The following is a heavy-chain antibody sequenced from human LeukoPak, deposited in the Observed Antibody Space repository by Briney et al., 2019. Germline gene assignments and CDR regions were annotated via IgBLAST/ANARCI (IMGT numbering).Heavy chain of an antibody. CDR1: GFTFGSYG. J-gene: IGHJ1*01. CDR2: ITPNADST. CDR3: AIMHGYYDGSGYWVQ. Sequence: GGSLRLSCAASGFTFGSYGMSWVRQAPGKGLEWVSFITPNADSTSYADSVEGRFTFSRDNPRNTLYMQMNSLRDEDTAVYYCAIMHGYYDGSGYWVQWGQGTLVTVSS. V-gene: IGHV3-23*01. D-gene: IGHD3-22*01.